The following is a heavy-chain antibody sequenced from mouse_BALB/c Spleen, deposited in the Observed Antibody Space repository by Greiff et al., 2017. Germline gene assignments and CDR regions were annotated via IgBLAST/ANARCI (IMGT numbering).Heavy chain of an antibody. CDR2: ISYSGST. V-gene: IGHV3-2*02. J-gene: IGHJ4*01. Sequence: ESGPGLVKPSQSLSLTCTVTGYSITSDYAWNWIRQFPGNKLEWMGYISYSGSTSYNPSLKSRISITRDTSKNQFFLQLNSVTTEDTATYYCAKRGLYAMDYWGQGTSVTVSS. CDR3: AKRGLYAMDY. CDR1: GYSITSDYA.